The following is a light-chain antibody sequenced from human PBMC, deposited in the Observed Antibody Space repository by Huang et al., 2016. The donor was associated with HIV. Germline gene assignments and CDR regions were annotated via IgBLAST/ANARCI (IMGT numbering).Light chain of an antibody. CDR1: QSVFN. CDR2: DAS. CDR3: QQRSAWPPIT. V-gene: IGKV3-11*01. J-gene: IGKJ5*01. Sequence: ETVLTQSPDTLSLSPGERAILFCRASQSVFNLAWYQPKVGQAPRLLIYDASNRASGIPARFSGSGSGTDFTLTVNILEPEDSAVYYCQQRSAWPPITFGQGTRLEIK.